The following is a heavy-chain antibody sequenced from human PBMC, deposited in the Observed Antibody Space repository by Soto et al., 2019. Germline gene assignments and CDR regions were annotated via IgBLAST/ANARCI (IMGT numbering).Heavy chain of an antibody. D-gene: IGHD2-15*01. V-gene: IGHV1-8*01. CDR2: MNPNSGNT. CDR3: ARVMLGGHSDY. CDR1: GYTFTHNV. J-gene: IGHJ4*02. Sequence: QVQLVQSGAEVKKPGASVTVSCKASGYTFTHNVINWVRQAPGQGLEWMGWMNPNSGNTGYAQKFQGRVTMTRNTSIGTAYIDLSSLSSDDTAVYYCARVMLGGHSDYWGQGTLVTVSS.